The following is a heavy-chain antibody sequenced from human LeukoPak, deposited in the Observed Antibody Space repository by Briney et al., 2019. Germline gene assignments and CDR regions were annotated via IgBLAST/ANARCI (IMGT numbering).Heavy chain of an antibody. CDR2: TDSGGTVS. CDR1: GFTFKNYW. Sequence: GGSLRLSCTVSGFTFKNYWMHWVRQVPGKGLVWVSRTDSGGTVSTYADSVKGRFTISRDNAKNTLYLQMNSLRAEDTAVYYCAREFEATGFWALDYWGQGTLVTVSS. CDR3: AREFEATGFWALDY. V-gene: IGHV3-74*01. D-gene: IGHD3-16*01. J-gene: IGHJ4*02.